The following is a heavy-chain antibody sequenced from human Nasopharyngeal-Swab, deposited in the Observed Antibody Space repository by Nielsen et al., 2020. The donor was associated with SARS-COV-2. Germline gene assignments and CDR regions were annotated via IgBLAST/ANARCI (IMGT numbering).Heavy chain of an antibody. CDR3: ARRRPILHLGEFSSSFDS. Sequence: GGSLRLSCAASEFTFSNYWMHWVRQAPGKGLVWVSRINSDGSTTNYADSVKGRFTISRDNAKKTLYLQMNSLRAEDTAVYYCARRRPILHLGEFSSSFDSWGQGTLVTVSS. V-gene: IGHV3-74*01. CDR2: INSDGSTT. J-gene: IGHJ4*02. D-gene: IGHD3-16*01. CDR1: EFTFSNYW.